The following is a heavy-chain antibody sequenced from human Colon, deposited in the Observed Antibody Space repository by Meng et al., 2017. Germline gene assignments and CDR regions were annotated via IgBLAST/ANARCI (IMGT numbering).Heavy chain of an antibody. V-gene: IGHV4-34*01. CDR3: ARKKWVGASGGFDY. CDR1: GGSFSGYS. D-gene: IGHD1-26*01. Sequence: QVQLLQGGAGRLKPSETLSLTCAVYGGSFSGYSWSWIRQPPGKGLEWIGEINHTGNTSYNPSLKSRLTISVDTSKNQFSLNLSSVTAADTAVYYCARKKWVGASGGFDYWGQGTLVTVSS. CDR2: INHTGNT. J-gene: IGHJ4*02.